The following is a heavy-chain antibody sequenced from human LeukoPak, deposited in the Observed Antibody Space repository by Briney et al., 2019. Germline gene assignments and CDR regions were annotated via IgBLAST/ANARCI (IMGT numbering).Heavy chain of an antibody. CDR3: AKDRRATLYGEFDY. V-gene: IGHV3-23*01. CDR1: GFTFSSYA. D-gene: IGHD3-3*01. J-gene: IGHJ4*02. Sequence: GGSLRLSCAASGFTFSSYAMSWVRHAPGKGLELVSAISGGGVGTYYADSVKGRFTFSRDNSKNTLYLQMNSLRAEDTAVYYCAKDRRATLYGEFDYWGQGTLVTVSS. CDR2: ISGGGVGT.